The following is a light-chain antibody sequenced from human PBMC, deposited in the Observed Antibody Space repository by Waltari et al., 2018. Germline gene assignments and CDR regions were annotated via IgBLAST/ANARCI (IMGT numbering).Light chain of an antibody. Sequence: EIMLTQSPGTLSLSPGERATLSCRASQSVSRTLAWYQQKPGQAPRLLIYDASTRATGIPDRFRGSGSGTDFSLTISRLEPEDVAVYYCQKYGTLPATFGQGTKVEIK. CDR3: QKYGTLPAT. CDR1: QSVSRT. CDR2: DAS. J-gene: IGKJ1*01. V-gene: IGKV3-20*01.